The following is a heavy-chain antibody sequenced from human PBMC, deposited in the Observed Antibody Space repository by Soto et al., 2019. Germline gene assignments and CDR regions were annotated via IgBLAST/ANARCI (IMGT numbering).Heavy chain of an antibody. CDR2: INSDGSST. V-gene: IGHV3-74*01. J-gene: IGHJ6*02. CDR1: GFTFSSYW. D-gene: IGHD3-3*01. CDR3: ARDTYYDFWSGYYTGTGYYYYGMDV. Sequence: GVLRLSCAASGFTFSSYWMHWVRQAPGKGLVWVSRINSDGSSTSYADSVKGRFTISRDNAKNTLYLQMNSLRAEDTAVYYCARDTYYDFWSGYYTGTGYYYYGMDVWGQGTTVTVSS.